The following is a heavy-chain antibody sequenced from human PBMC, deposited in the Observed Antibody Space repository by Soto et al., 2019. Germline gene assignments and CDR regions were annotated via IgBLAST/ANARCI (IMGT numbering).Heavy chain of an antibody. V-gene: IGHV5-51*01. CDR2: IYPGDSDT. J-gene: IGHJ6*02. D-gene: IGHD2-21*02. CDR1: GYSFTSYW. CDR3: ARVAYCGGDCYTHYYYGMDV. Sequence: TGASLKICSKGSGYSFTSYWIGWVRQLPGKGLEWMGIIYPGDSDTRYSPFFHSQVTISDDKSITTAYLQWSSLKASDTAMYYCARVAYCGGDCYTHYYYGMDVWGQGTTVTVSS.